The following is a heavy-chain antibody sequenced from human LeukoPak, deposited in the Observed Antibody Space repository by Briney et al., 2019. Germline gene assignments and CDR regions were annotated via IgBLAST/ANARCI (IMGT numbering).Heavy chain of an antibody. V-gene: IGHV3-48*01. CDR2: ISSSSSTI. D-gene: IGHD3-10*01. CDR3: VRVGTTYYYGSGTFDY. J-gene: IGHJ4*02. Sequence: PGGSLRLSCAASGFTFSSYNMHWVRQAPGKGLEWVSYISSSSSTIYYADSVKGRFTISRDNAKNSLYLQMNSLRGEDTAVYYCVRVGTTYYYGSGTFDYWGRGSLVTVSS. CDR1: GFTFSSYN.